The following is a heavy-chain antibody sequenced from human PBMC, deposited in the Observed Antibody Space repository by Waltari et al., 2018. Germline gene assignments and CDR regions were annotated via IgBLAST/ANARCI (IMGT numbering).Heavy chain of an antibody. CDR2: INAGNGNT. V-gene: IGHV1-3*01. CDR3: ARVLRPNYYYYYGMDV. J-gene: IGHJ6*02. Sequence: QVQLVQSGAEVKKPGASVKVSCKASGYTFTSYAMHWVRQAPGQRLEWMGWINAGNGNTKYSQKFQGRVTITRDTSASTAYMELSSLRSEDTAVYYCARVLRPNYYYYYGMDVWGQGTTVTVSS. CDR1: GYTFTSYA.